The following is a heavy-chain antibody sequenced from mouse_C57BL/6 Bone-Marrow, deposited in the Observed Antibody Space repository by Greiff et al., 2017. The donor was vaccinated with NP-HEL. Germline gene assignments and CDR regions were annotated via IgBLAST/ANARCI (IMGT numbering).Heavy chain of an antibody. CDR2: IYPRDGST. D-gene: IGHD3-2*02. J-gene: IGHJ2*01. V-gene: IGHV1-85*01. CDR3: ARGSGYPLFDY. Sequence: QVQLKESGPELVKPGASVKLSCKASGYTFTSYDINWVKQRPGQGLEWIGWIYPRDGSTKYTEKFKGKATLTVDTSSSTAYMELHSLTSEDSAVYCCARGSGYPLFDYWGQGTTLTVSS. CDR1: GYTFTSYD.